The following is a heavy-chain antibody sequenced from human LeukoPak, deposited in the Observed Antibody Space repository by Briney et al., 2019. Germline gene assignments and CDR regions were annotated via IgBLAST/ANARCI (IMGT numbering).Heavy chain of an antibody. Sequence: ASVKVSCKASGYTFTSYDINWVRQATGQGLEWMGWMNPNSGNTGYAQKFQGRVTMTRNTSISTAYMELSSLRSEDTAVYYCARDSYYYDSSGYYSQLWEYWGQGTLVTVSS. CDR1: GYTFTSYD. CDR2: MNPNSGNT. V-gene: IGHV1-8*01. D-gene: IGHD3-22*01. J-gene: IGHJ4*02. CDR3: ARDSYYYDSSGYYSQLWEY.